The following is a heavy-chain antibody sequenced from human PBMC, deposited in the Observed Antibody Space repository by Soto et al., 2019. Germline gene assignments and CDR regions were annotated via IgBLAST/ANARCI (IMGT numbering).Heavy chain of an antibody. V-gene: IGHV3-23*01. CDR1: GFTFSSYA. D-gene: IGHD3-3*01. J-gene: IGHJ6*02. CDR3: AKVTYYDFWSGFYYGMDV. Sequence: GGSLRLSCAASGFTFSSYAMSWVRQAPGKGLEWVSAISGSGGSTYYANSVKGRFTISRDNSKNALYLQMNSLRAEDTAVYYCAKVTYYDFWSGFYYGMDVWGQETTVTVSS. CDR2: ISGSGGST.